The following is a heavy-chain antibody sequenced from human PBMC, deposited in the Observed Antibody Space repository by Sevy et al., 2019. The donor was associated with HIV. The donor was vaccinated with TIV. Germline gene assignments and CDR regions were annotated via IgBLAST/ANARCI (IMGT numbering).Heavy chain of an antibody. J-gene: IGHJ5*02. CDR3: AREARGVS. V-gene: IGHV3-23*01. D-gene: IGHD3-10*01. CDR1: GFMFNNFA. Sequence: GGSLRLSCAASGFMFNNFAMSWVRQAPGKGLEWVSLINTGGDITYYADSVKGRFSISRDNFKNILYLQMNSLRAEDTAVYYCAREARGVSWGQGTLVTVSS. CDR2: INTGGDIT.